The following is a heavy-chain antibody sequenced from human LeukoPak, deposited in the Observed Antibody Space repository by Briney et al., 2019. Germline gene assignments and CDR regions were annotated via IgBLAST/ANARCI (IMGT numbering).Heavy chain of an antibody. J-gene: IGHJ5*02. Sequence: PSETLSLTCAVYGGSFSGYYWSWIRQPPGKGLEWIGEINHSGSTNYNPSLKSRVTISVDTSKNQFSLKLSSVTAADTAVYYCARGIAAAEFGWFDPWGQGTLVTVSS. D-gene: IGHD6-13*01. CDR3: ARGIAAAEFGWFDP. V-gene: IGHV4-34*01. CDR1: GGSFSGYY. CDR2: INHSGST.